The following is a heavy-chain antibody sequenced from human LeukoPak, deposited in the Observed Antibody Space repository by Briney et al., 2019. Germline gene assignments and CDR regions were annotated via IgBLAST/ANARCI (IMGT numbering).Heavy chain of an antibody. Sequence: PGGSLRLSCAVSGFSVSSNYMTWVRQAPGKGLEWVSVFYSGGSTYYADSVKGRFTISRDNSKNTLYLQMNSLRAEDTAVYYCAREHCSSTSCVFDYWGQGTLVTVSS. CDR3: AREHCSSTSCVFDY. D-gene: IGHD2-2*01. CDR1: GFSVSSNY. J-gene: IGHJ4*02. V-gene: IGHV3-53*05. CDR2: FYSGGST.